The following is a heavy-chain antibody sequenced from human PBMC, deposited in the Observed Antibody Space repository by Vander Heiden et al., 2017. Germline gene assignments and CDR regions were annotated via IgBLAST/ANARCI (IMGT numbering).Heavy chain of an antibody. Sequence: QLQLQESGPGLVKPSETLSLTCTVSGGSISSSSYYWGWIRQPPGKGLEWIGSIYYSGSTYYNPSLKSRVTISVDTSKNQFSLKLSSGTAADTAVYYCARRRNWSYYRYFDYWGQGTLVTVSS. CDR2: IYYSGST. J-gene: IGHJ4*02. CDR1: GGSISSSSYY. V-gene: IGHV4-39*01. CDR3: ARRRNWSYYRYFDY. D-gene: IGHD1-26*01.